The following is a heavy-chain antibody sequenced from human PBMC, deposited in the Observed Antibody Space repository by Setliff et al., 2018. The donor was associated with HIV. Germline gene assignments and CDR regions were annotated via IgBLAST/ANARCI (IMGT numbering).Heavy chain of an antibody. J-gene: IGHJ6*02. CDR1: GGTFTNHG. Sequence: SVKVSCKASGGTFTNHGIGWVRQAPGRRLEWLGGVIPMFGITNDGQKFQGRVTLTRDTSISTAYMELNRLRSDDTAVYYCARSYIAFLSTWYYGMDVWGQGTTVTVSS. CDR3: ARSYIAFLSTWYYGMDV. V-gene: IGHV1-69*10. CDR2: VIPMFGIT. D-gene: IGHD5-18*01.